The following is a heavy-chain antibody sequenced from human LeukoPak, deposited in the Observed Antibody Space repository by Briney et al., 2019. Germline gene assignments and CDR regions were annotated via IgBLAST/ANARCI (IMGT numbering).Heavy chain of an antibody. V-gene: IGHV3-74*01. CDR1: GFILSDYW. CDR3: ARGGRYAYFLDY. J-gene: IGHJ4*02. CDR2: IKSDGSST. D-gene: IGHD3-16*01. Sequence: PGGSLRLSCAASGFILSDYWMHWVRQGPGKGLVWVSRIKSDGSSTSYADSVKGRFTISRDNAKNTVYVHMNSLRDEDTAVYYCARGGRYAYFLDYWGQGTLVTVSS.